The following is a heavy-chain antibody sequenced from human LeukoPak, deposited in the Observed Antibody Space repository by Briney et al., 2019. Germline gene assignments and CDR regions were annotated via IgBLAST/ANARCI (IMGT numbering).Heavy chain of an antibody. J-gene: IGHJ3*02. V-gene: IGHV3-23*01. Sequence: PGGSLRLSCVASGFSFDDYAMSWVRQAPGKGLEWVSDQSDTGYYRNYAESAKGRFTISRDNSKNTLWLQMNSLRAEDTAVYYCARKWHGGFDIWSQGTMVTVSS. D-gene: IGHD2-8*01. CDR3: ARKWHGGFDI. CDR1: GFSFDDYA. CDR2: QSDTGYYR.